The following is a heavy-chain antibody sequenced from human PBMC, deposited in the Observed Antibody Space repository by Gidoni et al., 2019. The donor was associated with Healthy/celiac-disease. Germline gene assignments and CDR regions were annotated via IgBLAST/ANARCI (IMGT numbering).Heavy chain of an antibody. Sequence: QVQLVLSGAEVKKPGSSVKVTCKASGGTFSSYAISWVRQAPGQGLEWMGGIIPIFGTANYAQKFQGRVTITADESTSTAYMELSSLRSEDTAVYYCAREKTGYYPFDYWGQGTLVTVSS. D-gene: IGHD3-9*01. V-gene: IGHV1-69*01. CDR1: GGTFSSYA. J-gene: IGHJ4*02. CDR2: IIPIFGTA. CDR3: AREKTGYYPFDY.